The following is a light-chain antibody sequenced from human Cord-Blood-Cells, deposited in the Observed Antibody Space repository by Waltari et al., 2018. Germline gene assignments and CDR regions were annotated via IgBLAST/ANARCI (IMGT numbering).Light chain of an antibody. CDR1: QGISSY. J-gene: IGKJ4*01. CDR3: QQLNSYPIT. Sequence: DSQLTQSPTFLPASLGDRLTFTARPSQGISSYLAWYQQKPGKAPKLLIYAASTLQSGVPSRFSGSGSGTEFTLTISSLQAEDLATYYCQQLNSYPITFGRGTKVEIK. CDR2: AAS. V-gene: IGKV1-9*01.